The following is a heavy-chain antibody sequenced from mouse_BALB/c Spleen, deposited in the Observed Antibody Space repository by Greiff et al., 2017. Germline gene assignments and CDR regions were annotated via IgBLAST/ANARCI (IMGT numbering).Heavy chain of an antibody. D-gene: IGHD1-3*01. CDR2: IYPGDGDT. CDR3: ARPLIGKDYAMDY. CDR1: GYAFSSSW. Sequence: QVQLKESGPELVKPGASVKISCKASGYAFSSSWMNWVKQRPGQGLEWIGRIYPGDGDTNSNGKFKGKATLTADKSSSTAYMQLSSLTSVDSAVYFCARPLIGKDYAMDYWGQGTSVTVSS. V-gene: IGHV1-82*01. J-gene: IGHJ4*01.